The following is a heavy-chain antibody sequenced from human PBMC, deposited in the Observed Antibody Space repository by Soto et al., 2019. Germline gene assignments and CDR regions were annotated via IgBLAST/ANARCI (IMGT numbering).Heavy chain of an antibody. V-gene: IGHV3-23*01. J-gene: IGHJ4*02. CDR2: IRADGSRT. CDR3: LSGSHGYFYWMGRY. Sequence: GGSLRLSCAVSGFTFSNYAMAWVRQAPGKGLEWVSSIRADGSRTHYADSVKGRFTVSRDNSKNRLYLDMKSLRADDTALYYCLSGSHGYFYWMGRYCGQGPPVTVYS. D-gene: IGHD3-10*01. CDR1: GFTFSNYA.